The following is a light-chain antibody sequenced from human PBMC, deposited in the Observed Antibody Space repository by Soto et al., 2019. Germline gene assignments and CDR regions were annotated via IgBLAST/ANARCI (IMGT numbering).Light chain of an antibody. CDR1: SSDVGGYNY. CDR3: CSYAGRYSSVV. V-gene: IGLV2-11*01. Sequence: QCVLTQPRSVSGSPGQSVAISWTGTSSDVGGYNYVSWYQHHPGKAAEILIYDVNKRPSGVPDRFSGSKSGNTASLTISGLQAEDEADYYCCSYAGRYSSVVFGGGTKVTVL. CDR2: DVN. J-gene: IGLJ3*02.